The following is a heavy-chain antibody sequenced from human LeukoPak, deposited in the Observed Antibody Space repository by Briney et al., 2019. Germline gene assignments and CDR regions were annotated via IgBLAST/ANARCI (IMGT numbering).Heavy chain of an antibody. CDR3: ARVKRLGQRITNRRVAFDI. CDR1: GGSFSGYY. D-gene: IGHD1/OR15-1a*01. J-gene: IGHJ3*02. CDR2: INHSGST. V-gene: IGHV4-34*01. Sequence: SETLSLTCAVYGGSFSGYYWSWIRQPPGKGLEWIREINHSGSTNYNPSLKSRVTISVDTSKNEFSLKLSSVTAADTAVYYCARVKRLGQRITNRRVAFDIWGQGTMVTVSS.